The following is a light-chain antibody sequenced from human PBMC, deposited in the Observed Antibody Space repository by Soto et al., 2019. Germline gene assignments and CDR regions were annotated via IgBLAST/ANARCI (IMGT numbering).Light chain of an antibody. CDR1: SSDVGTYNL. CDR2: EVS. J-gene: IGLJ3*02. V-gene: IGLV2-23*02. CDR3: CSYGSSSTWV. Sequence: QSALTQPASLSGSPGQSITISCTGTSSDVGTYNLVSWYQQHPGQAPKLMISEVSKRPSGVSNRFSGYKSGNTASLTISGLQAEDEAHYYCCSYGSSSTWVFGGGTQLTVL.